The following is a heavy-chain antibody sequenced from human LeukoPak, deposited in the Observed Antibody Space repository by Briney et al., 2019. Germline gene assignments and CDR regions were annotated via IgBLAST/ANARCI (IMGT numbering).Heavy chain of an antibody. V-gene: IGHV3-9*01. Sequence: GGSLRLSCAASGFTFDDYAMHWVRQAPGKGLEWVSGISWNSGSIGYADSVKGRFTISRDNSKNTLYLQMNSLRAEDTAVYYCARDQPYYYDSSGYYPGAFDIWGQGTMVTVSS. J-gene: IGHJ3*02. CDR2: ISWNSGSI. CDR1: GFTFDDYA. D-gene: IGHD3-22*01. CDR3: ARDQPYYYDSSGYYPGAFDI.